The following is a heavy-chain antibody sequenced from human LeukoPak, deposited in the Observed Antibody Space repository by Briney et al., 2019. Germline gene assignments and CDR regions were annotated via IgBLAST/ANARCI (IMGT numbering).Heavy chain of an antibody. D-gene: IGHD3-22*01. CDR2: INHSGRT. J-gene: IGHJ4*02. Sequence: SETPSLTCAVYGGSFSGYYWTWIRQSPGKGLEWIGEINHSGRTNYNPSLKSRVTISVDTSKNQISLKLSSVTAADTAVYYCARAGDSSGYSDYWGQGSQVTVSS. V-gene: IGHV4-34*01. CDR3: ARAGDSSGYSDY. CDR1: GGSFSGYY.